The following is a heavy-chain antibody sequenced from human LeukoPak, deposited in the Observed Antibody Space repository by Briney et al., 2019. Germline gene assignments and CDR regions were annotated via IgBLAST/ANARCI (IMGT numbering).Heavy chain of an antibody. CDR2: INHSGST. CDR1: GGSFSGYY. CDR3: ARVKLRVVVVPVPSFDY. J-gene: IGHJ4*02. V-gene: IGHV4-34*01. Sequence: SETLSLTCAVYGGSFSGYYWSWIRRPPGKGLDWIGEINHSGSTNYNPSLKSRVTISVDTSKNQFSLKLSSVTAADTAVYYCARVKLRVVVVPVPSFDYWGQGTPVTVSS. D-gene: IGHD2-15*01.